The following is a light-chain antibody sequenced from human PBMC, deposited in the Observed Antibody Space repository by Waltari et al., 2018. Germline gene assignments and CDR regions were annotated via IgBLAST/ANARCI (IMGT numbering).Light chain of an antibody. CDR2: AAS. CDR3: QHLDSYPT. J-gene: IGKJ4*01. Sequence: IQLTQSPSSLSASVGDRGTITCRASQAPSSYLAWYQQKPGKAPRLLIYAASTLQSGVPSRFSGSDSGTAFTLTISGLQPEDFATYYCQHLDSYPTFGGGTKVEIK. CDR1: QAPSSY. V-gene: IGKV1-9*01.